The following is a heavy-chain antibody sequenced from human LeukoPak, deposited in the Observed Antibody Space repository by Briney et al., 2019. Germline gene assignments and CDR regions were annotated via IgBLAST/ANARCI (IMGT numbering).Heavy chain of an antibody. CDR1: GFTFSSYA. Sequence: PGGSLRLSCAASGFTFSSYAMHWVRQAPGKGLEWVAVIPYDGSNKYYADSVKGRFTISRDNSKNTLYLQMNSLRAEDTAVYYCARDSRTEDAFDIWGQGTMVTVSS. J-gene: IGHJ3*02. V-gene: IGHV3-30-3*01. CDR2: IPYDGSNK. CDR3: ARDSRTEDAFDI.